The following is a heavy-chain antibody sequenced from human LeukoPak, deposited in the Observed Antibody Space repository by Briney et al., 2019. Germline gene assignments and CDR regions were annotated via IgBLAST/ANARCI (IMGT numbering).Heavy chain of an antibody. CDR3: ARDLTDTPLVDAFDM. CDR1: GLTFSSYG. D-gene: IGHD3-9*01. Sequence: GGSLRLSCAASGLTFSSYGMHWVRQAPGKGLEWVSIIYSGGSTYFADSLKGRFTLSRDYSKNTLYLQMNSLRVEDTAVYYCARDLTDTPLVDAFDMWGQGTMVTVSS. V-gene: IGHV3-66*01. J-gene: IGHJ3*02. CDR2: IYSGGST.